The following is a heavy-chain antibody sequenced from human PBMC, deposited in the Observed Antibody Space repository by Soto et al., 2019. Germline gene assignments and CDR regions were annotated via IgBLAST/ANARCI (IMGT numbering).Heavy chain of an antibody. CDR2: LDQDGSER. Sequence: EVQLVESGGGLVQPGGSLRLSCAASGFTFSTYWMTWVRRPPGKGLEWVANLDQDGSERYYVDSVRGRFIISRDNAKNSLYLQMNSVRAEDTAVYYCVCGGNFFVYGGQGTLVTVSP. D-gene: IGHD2-21*01. CDR1: GFTFSTYW. J-gene: IGHJ4*02. V-gene: IGHV3-7*01. CDR3: VCGGNFFVY.